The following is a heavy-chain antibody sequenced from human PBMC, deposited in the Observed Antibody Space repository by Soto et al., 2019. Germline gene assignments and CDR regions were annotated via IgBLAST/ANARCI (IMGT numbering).Heavy chain of an antibody. J-gene: IGHJ1*01. V-gene: IGHV3-9*01. D-gene: IGHD6-13*01. Sequence: GGSLRLSCAASGSTFDDYAMHWVRQVPWKGLEWVSGINWNSGSIGYADSVKGRFAISRDNAKNSLHLQMNSLRAEDTAFYYCVKDESINWYSGHFRHWGQGTLVTVSS. CDR1: GSTFDDYA. CDR2: INWNSGSI. CDR3: VKDESINWYSGHFRH.